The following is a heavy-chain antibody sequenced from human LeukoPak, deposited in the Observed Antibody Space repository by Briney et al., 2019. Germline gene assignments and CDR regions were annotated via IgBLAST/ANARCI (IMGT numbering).Heavy chain of an antibody. CDR3: AKVVFVLTNLYYFDC. J-gene: IGHJ4*02. V-gene: IGHV3-21*04. Sequence: GGSLRLSCAASGFTFSSDSMNWVRQAPGKGLEWVSSISSSSSYIYYADSVKGRFTISRDNAKNSLYLQMNSLRAEDTAVYYCAKVVFVLTNLYYFDCWGQGTLITVSS. CDR1: GFTFSSDS. D-gene: IGHD3-10*01. CDR2: ISSSSSYI.